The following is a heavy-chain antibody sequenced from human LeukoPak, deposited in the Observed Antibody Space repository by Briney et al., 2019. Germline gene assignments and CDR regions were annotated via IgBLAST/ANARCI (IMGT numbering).Heavy chain of an antibody. CDR2: IRYDGSNK. Sequence: GGSLRLSCAASGFTFSSYGMHWVRQAPGKGLEWVAFIRYDGSNKYYADSVKGRFTISRDNSKNTLYLQMNSLGAEDTAVYYCAKEDIVVVVAATIGAFDIWGQGTMVTVSS. CDR1: GFTFSSYG. V-gene: IGHV3-30*02. J-gene: IGHJ3*02. D-gene: IGHD2-15*01. CDR3: AKEDIVVVVAATIGAFDI.